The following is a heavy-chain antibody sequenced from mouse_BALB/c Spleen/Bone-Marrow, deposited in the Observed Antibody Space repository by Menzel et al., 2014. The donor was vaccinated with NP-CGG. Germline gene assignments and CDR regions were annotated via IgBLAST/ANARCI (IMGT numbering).Heavy chain of an antibody. CDR1: GDSIXSGY. V-gene: IGHV3-8*02. CDR3: ATYDGYCFDY. J-gene: IGHJ2*01. Sequence: EVQVVESGPSLVKPSQTLSLTCSVTGDSIXSGYWNWIRKFPGNKLEYMGYISYSGSTYYNPSLKSRISITRDTSKNQYYLQLNSVTTEDTATYYCATYDGYCFDYWGQGTTLTVSS. D-gene: IGHD2-3*01. CDR2: ISYSGST.